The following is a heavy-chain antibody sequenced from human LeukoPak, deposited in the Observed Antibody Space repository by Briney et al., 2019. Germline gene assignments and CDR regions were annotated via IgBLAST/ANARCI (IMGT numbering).Heavy chain of an antibody. J-gene: IGHJ6*02. D-gene: IGHD3-16*02. CDR2: IIPIFGTA. Sequence: SVKVSCKSSGGTFSSYAISWVRQAPGQGLEWMGGIIPIFGTANYAQKFQGRVTITADESTSTAYMGLSSLRSEDTAVYYCARDRLGASDLLYNYYYGMDVWGQGTTVTVSS. CDR1: GGTFSSYA. CDR3: ARDRLGASDLLYNYYYGMDV. V-gene: IGHV1-69*13.